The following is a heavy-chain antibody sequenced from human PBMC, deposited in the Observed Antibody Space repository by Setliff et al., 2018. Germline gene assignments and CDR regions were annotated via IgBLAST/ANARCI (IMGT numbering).Heavy chain of an antibody. D-gene: IGHD3-10*01. J-gene: IGHJ6*03. V-gene: IGHV4-59*08. CDR3: ARHKSNGSGSYPSLYMDV. CDR2: IDTSGST. CDR1: GGSINNYY. Sequence: SETLSLTCTVSGGSINNYYWSWIRQSPGKGLEWIGYIDTSGSTDYNPSLKSRVTISVDAPDNQFSVKLSSVTAADTAVYYCARHKSNGSGSYPSLYMDVWGKGIMVTVSS.